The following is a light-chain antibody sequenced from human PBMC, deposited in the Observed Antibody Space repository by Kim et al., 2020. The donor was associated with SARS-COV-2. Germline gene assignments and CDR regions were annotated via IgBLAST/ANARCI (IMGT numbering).Light chain of an antibody. CDR1: SSDVGGYNY. CDR2: EVS. V-gene: IGLV2-8*01. CDR3: NSYAGSNNCV. Sequence: GQSVTISCTGTSSDVGGYNYVSWYQQHPGKAPKLMIYEVSKRPSGVPDRFSGSKSGNTASLTVSGLQAEDEADYYCNSYAGSNNCVFGGGTQLTVL. J-gene: IGLJ3*02.